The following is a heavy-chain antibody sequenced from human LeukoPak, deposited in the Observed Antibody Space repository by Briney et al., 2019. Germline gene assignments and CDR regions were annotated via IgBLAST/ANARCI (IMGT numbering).Heavy chain of an antibody. CDR2: ISYDGSTK. D-gene: IGHD1-26*01. Sequence: GRSLRLSCAASGFTFSSYAMHWVRQAPGKGLEWVAVISYDGSTKYYTDSVKGRFTISRDNSKNTLYLQMNSLRAEDTAVYYCARDLVRDGSPGLDYWGQGTLVTVSS. V-gene: IGHV3-30-3*01. J-gene: IGHJ4*02. CDR1: GFTFSSYA. CDR3: ARDLVRDGSPGLDY.